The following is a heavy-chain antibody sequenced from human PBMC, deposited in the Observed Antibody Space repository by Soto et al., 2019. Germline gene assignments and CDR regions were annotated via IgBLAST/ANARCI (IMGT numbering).Heavy chain of an antibody. CDR3: ARDLRVPAARNYYYMDV. CDR2: IYYSGST. V-gene: IGHV4-59*01. D-gene: IGHD2-2*01. CDR1: GGSISSYY. J-gene: IGHJ6*03. Sequence: SETLSLTCTVSGGSISSYYWSWIRQPPGKGLEWIGYIYYSGSTNYNPSLKSRVTISVDTSKNQFSLKLSSVTAADTAVYYCARDLRVPAARNYYYMDVWGKGTTVTVSS.